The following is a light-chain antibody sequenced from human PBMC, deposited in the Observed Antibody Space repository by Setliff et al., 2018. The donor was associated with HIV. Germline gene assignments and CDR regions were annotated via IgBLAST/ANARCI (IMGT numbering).Light chain of an antibody. CDR1: SSDVGSYNL. CDR2: EVS. V-gene: IGLV2-14*02. J-gene: IGLJ1*01. Sequence: QSVLTQPASVSGSPGQSIAISCTGTSSDVGSYNLVSWYQQDPGKAPKLMIYEVSNRPSGVSDRFSGSKSGNTASLTISGLQAEDEADYYCSSYTGSSTLYVFGTGTKGTVL. CDR3: SSYTGSSTLYV.